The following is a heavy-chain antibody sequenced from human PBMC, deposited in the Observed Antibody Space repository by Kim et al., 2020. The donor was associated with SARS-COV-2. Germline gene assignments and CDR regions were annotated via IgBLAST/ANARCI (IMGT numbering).Heavy chain of an antibody. D-gene: IGHD2-21*02. CDR3: ARDGVVVTADAFDI. Sequence: GGSLRLSCAASGFTFSSYGMHWVRQAPGKGLEWVAVISYDGSNKYYADSVKGRFTISRDNSKNTLYLQMNSLRAEDTAVYYCARDGVVVTADAFDIWGQGTMVTVSS. CDR2: ISYDGSNK. V-gene: IGHV3-33*05. CDR1: GFTFSSYG. J-gene: IGHJ3*02.